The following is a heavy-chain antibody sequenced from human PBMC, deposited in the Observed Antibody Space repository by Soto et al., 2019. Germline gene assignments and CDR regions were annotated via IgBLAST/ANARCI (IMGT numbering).Heavy chain of an antibody. CDR3: ARDHLVVPAASPWFDP. CDR2: IWYDGSNK. CDR1: GFTFSSYG. J-gene: IGHJ5*02. Sequence: QVQLVESGGGVVQPGRSLRLSCAASGFTFSSYGMHWVRQAPGKGLEWVAVIWYDGSNKYYADSVKGRFTISRDNSKNXLYLQMNSLRAEDTAVYYCARDHLVVPAASPWFDPWGQGTLVTVSS. V-gene: IGHV3-33*01. D-gene: IGHD2-2*01.